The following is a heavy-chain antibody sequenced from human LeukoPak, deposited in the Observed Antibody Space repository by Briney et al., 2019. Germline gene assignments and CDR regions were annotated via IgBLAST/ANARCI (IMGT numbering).Heavy chain of an antibody. CDR1: GGTFSSYA. CDR3: AREGVATIIFY. D-gene: IGHD5-12*01. J-gene: IGHJ4*02. Sequence: ASVKVSCKASGGTFSSYAISWVRQAPGQGLEWMGRIIPILGIANYAQEFQGRVTITADKSTSTAYMELSSLRSEDTAVYYCAREGVATIIFYWGQGTLVTVSS. CDR2: IIPILGIA. V-gene: IGHV1-69*04.